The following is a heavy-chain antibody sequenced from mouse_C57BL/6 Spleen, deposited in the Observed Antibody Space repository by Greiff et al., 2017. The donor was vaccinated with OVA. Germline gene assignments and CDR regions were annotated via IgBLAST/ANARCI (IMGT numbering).Heavy chain of an antibody. CDR2: INPNNGGT. CDR3: ARDDLFAY. D-gene: IGHD2-4*01. CDR1: GYTFTDYY. Sequence: VQLQQSGPELVKPGASVKISCKASGYTFTDYYMNWVKQSHGKSLEWIGDINPNNGGTSYNQKFKGKATLTVDKSSSTAYMELRSLTSEDSAVYYCARDDLFAYWGQGTLVTVSA. J-gene: IGHJ3*01. V-gene: IGHV1-26*01.